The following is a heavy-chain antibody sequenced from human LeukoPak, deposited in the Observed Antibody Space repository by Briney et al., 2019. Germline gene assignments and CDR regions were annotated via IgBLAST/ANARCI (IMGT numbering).Heavy chain of an antibody. J-gene: IGHJ4*02. Sequence: GGSLRLSCAASGFTVSSNYMSWVRQAPGKGLEWVSVIYSGGSTYYADSVKGRFTISRDNSKNTLYLQMNSVRAEDTAVYYCARDSSDGRQDYWGQGTLGTVSS. V-gene: IGHV3-53*01. CDR3: ARDSSDGRQDY. D-gene: IGHD2-15*01. CDR2: IYSGGST. CDR1: GFTVSSNY.